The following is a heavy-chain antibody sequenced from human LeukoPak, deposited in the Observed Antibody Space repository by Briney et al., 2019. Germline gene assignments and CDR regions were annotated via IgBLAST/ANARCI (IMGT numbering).Heavy chain of an antibody. V-gene: IGHV3-33*01. CDR3: ARDYWRSAIDY. D-gene: IGHD3-10*01. CDR2: IWYDGSNK. Sequence: PGGSLRLSCAASGFTFSSYGMPWVRQAPGKGLEWVAVIWYDGSNKYYADSVKGRFTISRDNSKNTLYLQMNSLRAEDTAVYYCARDYWRSAIDYWGQGTLVTVSS. J-gene: IGHJ4*02. CDR1: GFTFSSYG.